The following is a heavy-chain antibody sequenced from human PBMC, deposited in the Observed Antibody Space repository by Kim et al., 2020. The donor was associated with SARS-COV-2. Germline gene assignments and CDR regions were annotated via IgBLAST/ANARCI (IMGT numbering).Heavy chain of an antibody. CDR3: ARHPWRGTFVVVPAAGYYYGMDV. J-gene: IGHJ6*02. Sequence: SQTLSLTCTVSGGSISSSSYYWGWIRQPPGKGLEWIGSIYYSGSTYYNPSLKSRVTISVDTSKNQFSLKLSSVTAADTAVYYCARHPWRGTFVVVPAAGYYYGMDVWGQGTTVTVSS. D-gene: IGHD2-2*01. CDR2: IYYSGST. V-gene: IGHV4-39*01. CDR1: GGSISSSSYY.